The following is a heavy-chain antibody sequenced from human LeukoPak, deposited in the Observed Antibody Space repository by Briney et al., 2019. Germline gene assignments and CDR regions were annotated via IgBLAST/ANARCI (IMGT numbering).Heavy chain of an antibody. Sequence: GRSLRLSCAASGFTFSTYAMHWVRQAPGKGLEWVAVIAYDGSDKYYADSVKGRFTISRDNSKNTLYLQMNSLRTEDTAVYYCAKDQDYDSPWGQGTLVTVSS. V-gene: IGHV3-30*18. D-gene: IGHD3-22*01. CDR1: GFTFSTYA. CDR3: AKDQDYDSP. CDR2: IAYDGSDK. J-gene: IGHJ5*02.